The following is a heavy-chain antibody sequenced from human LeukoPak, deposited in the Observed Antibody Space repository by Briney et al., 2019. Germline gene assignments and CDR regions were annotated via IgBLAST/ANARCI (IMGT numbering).Heavy chain of an antibody. J-gene: IGHJ4*02. CDR1: GGSISSSSYY. CDR3: ARHTHYYDRSGYVR. V-gene: IGHV4-39*01. D-gene: IGHD3-22*01. CDR2: IYYSGST. Sequence: PSETLSLTCTVSGGSISSSSYYWGWIRQPPGKGLEWIGSIYYSGSTYYNPSLKSRVTISVDTSKNQFSLKLSSVTAADTAVYYCARHTHYYDRSGYVRWGQGTLVTVSS.